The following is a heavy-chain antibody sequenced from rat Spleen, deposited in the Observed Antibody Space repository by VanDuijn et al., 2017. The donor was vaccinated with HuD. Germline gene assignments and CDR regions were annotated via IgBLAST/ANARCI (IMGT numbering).Heavy chain of an antibody. CDR2: ISTGGGNT. D-gene: IGHD1-9*01. Sequence: EVQLVESGGGLVQPGRSLKLSCAASGFTFSDYAMAWVRQAPTKGLEWVASISTGGGNTYYRDSVKGRFTISRDNAKSTLYLQMDSLRSEDTATYYCSRTMGITYDYFHYWGQGVMVTVSS. J-gene: IGHJ2*01. CDR3: SRTMGITYDYFHY. V-gene: IGHV5S23*01. CDR1: GFTFSDYA.